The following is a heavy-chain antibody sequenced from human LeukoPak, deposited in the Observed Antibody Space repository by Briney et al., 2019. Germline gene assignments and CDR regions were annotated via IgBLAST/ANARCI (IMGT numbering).Heavy chain of an antibody. CDR2: IIPIFGTA. V-gene: IGHV1-69*05. Sequence: ASVKVSCKASGGAFSSYAISWVRQAPGQGLEWMGRIIPIFGTANYAQKFQGRVTITTDESTSTAYMELSSLRSEDTAVYYCARETSVRGDTDYWGQGTLVTVSS. D-gene: IGHD3-10*01. J-gene: IGHJ4*02. CDR1: GGAFSSYA. CDR3: ARETSVRGDTDY.